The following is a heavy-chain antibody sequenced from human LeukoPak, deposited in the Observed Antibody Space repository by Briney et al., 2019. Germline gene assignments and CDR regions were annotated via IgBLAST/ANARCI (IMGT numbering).Heavy chain of an antibody. D-gene: IGHD1-1*01. CDR2: ISFSGTYI. CDR1: GFTFSAYS. CDR3: ARDHRYGGLFDY. Sequence: GGSLRLSRAASGFTFSAYSLNWVRQAPGKGLEWISSISFSGTYIYYADSVKGRFTISRDNAENSLYLQMNSLRAEDTAVYYCARDHRYGGLFDYWGQGTLVTVSS. J-gene: IGHJ4*02. V-gene: IGHV3-21*01.